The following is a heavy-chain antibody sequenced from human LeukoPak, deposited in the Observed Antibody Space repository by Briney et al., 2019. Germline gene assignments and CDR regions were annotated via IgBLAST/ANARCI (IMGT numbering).Heavy chain of an antibody. CDR1: GGTFSNYA. J-gene: IGHJ4*02. Sequence: SVEVSCKASGGTFSNYAISWVRQAPGQGLEWMGGIIPIFGTANYAQKFQGRVTITTDESTSTAYMELSSLRSEDTAVYYCPREEAAPQGFDYWGQGTLVTVSS. CDR2: IIPIFGTA. D-gene: IGHD6-6*01. V-gene: IGHV1-69*05. CDR3: PREEAAPQGFDY.